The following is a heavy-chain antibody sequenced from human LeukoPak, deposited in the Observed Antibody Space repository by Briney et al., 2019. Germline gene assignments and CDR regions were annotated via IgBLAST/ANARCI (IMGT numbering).Heavy chain of an antibody. CDR3: ARDSYYYDSSGYYYVDY. CDR2: ISSSSSYI. J-gene: IGHJ4*02. V-gene: IGHV3-21*01. Sequence: GGSLRLSCAASGFTFSSYSMNRVRQAPGKGLEWVSSISSSSSYIYYADSVKGRFTISRDNAKNSLYLQMNSLRAEDTAVYYCARDSYYYDSSGYYYVDYWGQGTLVTVSS. CDR1: GFTFSSYS. D-gene: IGHD3-22*01.